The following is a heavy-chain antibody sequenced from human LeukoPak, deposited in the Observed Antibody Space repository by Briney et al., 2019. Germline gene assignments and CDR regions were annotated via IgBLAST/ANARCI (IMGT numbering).Heavy chain of an antibody. CDR3: TRVGFSPPLHPWN. CDR1: GFTFRDYA. J-gene: IGHJ4*02. Sequence: GGSLRLSCTSSGFTFRDYAMSWFRQAPGKGLEWVSFIRSKDYGETTEYAASVKGRFTISRDDSKRIAYLQMNSLKTEDTAVYYCTRVGFSPPLHPWNWGQGTLVTVSS. V-gene: IGHV3-49*03. CDR2: IRSKDYGETT.